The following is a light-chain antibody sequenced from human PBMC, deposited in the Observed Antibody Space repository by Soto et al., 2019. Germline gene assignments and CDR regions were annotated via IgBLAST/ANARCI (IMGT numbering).Light chain of an antibody. V-gene: IGLV2-11*01. CDR2: DVS. CDR3: CSYAGSYTYV. Sequence: QSVLTQPRSVSGSPGQSVTISCTGTSSDVGGYRYVSWYQQHPGRAPKLMIYDVSKRPSGVPDRFSGSKSGNTASPTISGLQAEDEADYYCCSYAGSYTYVFGTGTKVTVL. CDR1: SSDVGGYRY. J-gene: IGLJ1*01.